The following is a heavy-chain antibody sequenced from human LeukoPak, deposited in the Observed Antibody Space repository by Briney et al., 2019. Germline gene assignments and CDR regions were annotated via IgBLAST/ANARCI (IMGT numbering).Heavy chain of an antibody. V-gene: IGHV3-23*01. CDR1: GFTFSSYA. CDR3: AKDPLYSSSSHFDY. D-gene: IGHD6-6*01. J-gene: IGHJ4*02. Sequence: GGSLRLSCSASGFTFSSYAMSWVRQAPGKGLEWVSAISGSGGSTYYADSVKGRFTISRDNSKNTLYLQMNSLRAEDTAVYYCAKDPLYSSSSHFDYWGQGTLVTVSS. CDR2: ISGSGGST.